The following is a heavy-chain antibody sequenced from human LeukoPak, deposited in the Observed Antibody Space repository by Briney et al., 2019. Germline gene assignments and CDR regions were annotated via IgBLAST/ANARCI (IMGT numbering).Heavy chain of an antibody. CDR1: GFTFDDYA. J-gene: IGHJ3*02. V-gene: IGHV3-9*01. Sequence: GGSLRLSCAASGFTFDDYAMHWVRQAPGKGLEWVSGISWNSGSIGYADSVKGRFTISRDNAKNSLYLQMNSLRAEDTALYYCAKGSGRVPRAFDIWGQGTMVTVSS. CDR3: AKGSGRVPRAFDI. CDR2: ISWNSGSI. D-gene: IGHD3-10*01.